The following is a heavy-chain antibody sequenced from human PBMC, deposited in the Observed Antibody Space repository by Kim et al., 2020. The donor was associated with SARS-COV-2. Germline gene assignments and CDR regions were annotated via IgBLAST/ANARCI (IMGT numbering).Heavy chain of an antibody. CDR2: ISAYNGNT. J-gene: IGHJ4*02. V-gene: IGHV1-18*01. Sequence: ASVKVSCKASGYTFTSYGISWVRQAPGQGLEWMGWISAYNGNTNYAQKLQGRVTMTTDTSMSTAYMELRSLRSDDTAVYYCARDGGSGLLEGATHDYWGQGTLVTVSS. D-gene: IGHD1-26*01. CDR3: ARDGGSGLLEGATHDY. CDR1: GYTFTSYG.